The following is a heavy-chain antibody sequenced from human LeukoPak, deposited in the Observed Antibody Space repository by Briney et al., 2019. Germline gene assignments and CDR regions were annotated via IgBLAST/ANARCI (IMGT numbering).Heavy chain of an antibody. J-gene: IGHJ4*02. CDR3: AKDRRLIVETPVF. Sequence: SETLSLTCTVSGGSISSGGYYWSWIRQHPGKGLEWIGYIYYSGSTYYNPSLKSRVTISVDTSKNQFSLKLSSVTAADTAVYYCAKDRRLIVETPVFWGQGTLVTVSS. D-gene: IGHD3-22*01. CDR2: IYYSGST. V-gene: IGHV4-31*03. CDR1: GGSISSGGYY.